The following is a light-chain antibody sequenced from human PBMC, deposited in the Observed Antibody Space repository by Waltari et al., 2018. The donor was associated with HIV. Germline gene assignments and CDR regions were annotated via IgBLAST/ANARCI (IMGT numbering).Light chain of an antibody. Sequence: QSVLTQPPSVSGAPGQRVTISCTGGSSNIGAGYDVHWYQHLPGTAPKLLIYADGDRPSRVPDRFSDSEAGTPASLAVTGLQTADEADYYCQSYDSSLSGWVFGGGTKLTVL. CDR3: QSYDSSLSGWV. CDR2: ADG. CDR1: SSNIGAGYD. J-gene: IGLJ3*02. V-gene: IGLV1-40*01.